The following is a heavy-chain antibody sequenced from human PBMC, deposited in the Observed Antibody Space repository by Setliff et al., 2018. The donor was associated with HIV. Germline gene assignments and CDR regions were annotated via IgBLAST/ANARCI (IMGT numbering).Heavy chain of an antibody. D-gene: IGHD2-15*01. J-gene: IGHJ5*01. CDR2: IYYSGST. CDR1: GGSISTYY. Sequence: NPSETLSLTCSVSGGSISTYYWSWIRQPPGKGLECIGYIYYSGSTNYSPSLMSRVTISVDTSKNQFSLNLSSVTAADTAVYYCARDLLDGTTVGVVVVTGPSWFDSWGQGTLVTVSS. V-gene: IGHV4-59*12. CDR3: ARDLLDGTTVGVVVVTGPSWFDS.